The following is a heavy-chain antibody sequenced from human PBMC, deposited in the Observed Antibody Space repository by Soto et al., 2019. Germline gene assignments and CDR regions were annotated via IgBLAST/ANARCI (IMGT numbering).Heavy chain of an antibody. CDR2: IYYSGST. CDR1: GGSISSGGYY. Sequence: QVQLQESGPGLVKPSQTLSLTCTVSGGSISSGGYYWSWIRQHPGKGLEWIGYIYYSGSTYYNPSLKSRVTIPVGTSKNLFSLKLSSVTAADTAVYYCARRYCSGGSCYWFDPWGQGTLVTVSS. V-gene: IGHV4-31*03. J-gene: IGHJ5*02. D-gene: IGHD2-15*01. CDR3: ARRYCSGGSCYWFDP.